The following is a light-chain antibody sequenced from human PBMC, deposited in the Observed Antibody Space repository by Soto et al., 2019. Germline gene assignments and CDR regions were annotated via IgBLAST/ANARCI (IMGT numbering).Light chain of an antibody. CDR3: QQYNNWPPIT. J-gene: IGKJ5*01. Sequence: EIVMTQSPATLSVSPGERATLSCRASQSVSSNLAWYPQKPGQAPRLLIYGASTRATGIPARFSGSGSGTEFTLTISRLQSEDFAVYYCQQYNNWPPITCGQGTRLEIK. CDR1: QSVSSN. V-gene: IGKV3-15*01. CDR2: GAS.